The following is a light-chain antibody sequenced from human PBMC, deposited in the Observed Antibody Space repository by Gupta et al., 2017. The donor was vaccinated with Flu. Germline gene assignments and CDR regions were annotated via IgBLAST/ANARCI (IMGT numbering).Light chain of an antibody. J-gene: IGLJ3*02. Sequence: SNIGSNTVNWYQQLPGTAPKLLIHNNSRRPSGVPDRFSGSKSGTSASLAISGLQPEDEADYFCAAWDDNLSGWVFGGGTKVTVL. V-gene: IGLV1-44*01. CDR3: AAWDDNLSGWV. CDR1: SNIGSNT. CDR2: NNS.